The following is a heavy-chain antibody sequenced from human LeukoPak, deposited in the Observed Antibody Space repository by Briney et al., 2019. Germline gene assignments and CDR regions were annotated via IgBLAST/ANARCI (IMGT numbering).Heavy chain of an antibody. Sequence: GGSLRLSCAASEFTFSNYWMHWVRQAPGKGLVWVSWITGDGSSTRYADSVKGRFTISRDNAKNTLYLQVNSLRAEDTAVYYCARSNCPYYFDYWGQGALVTVSS. CDR3: ARSNCPYYFDY. V-gene: IGHV3-74*01. CDR2: ITGDGSST. CDR1: EFTFSNYW. D-gene: IGHD1-1*01. J-gene: IGHJ4*02.